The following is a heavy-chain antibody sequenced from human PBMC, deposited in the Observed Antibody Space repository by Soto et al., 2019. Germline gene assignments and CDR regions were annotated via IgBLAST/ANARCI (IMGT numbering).Heavy chain of an antibody. CDR2: IYPGDSDT. J-gene: IGHJ4*02. CDR3: ARLRAAGIEGHYFDY. CDR1: GYSFTSYW. V-gene: IGHV5-51*01. Sequence: GEALKISCKGSGYSFTSYWIGSVRQKPRKVLEWMGIIYPGDSDTRYSPSFQGQVTISADKSISTAYLQWSSLKASDISMYYCARLRAAGIEGHYFDYWGQGTLVTVSS. D-gene: IGHD6-13*01.